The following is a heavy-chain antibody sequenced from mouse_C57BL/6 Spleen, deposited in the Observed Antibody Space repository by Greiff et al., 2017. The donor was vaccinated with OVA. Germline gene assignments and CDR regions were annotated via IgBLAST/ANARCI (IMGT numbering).Heavy chain of an antibody. D-gene: IGHD1-1*01. CDR2: IYPGGGYT. V-gene: IGHV1-63*01. CDR3: ARAGYYYGSSYRAMDY. Sequence: QVQLKQSGAELVRPGTSVKMSCKASGYTFTNYWIGWAKQRPGHGLEWIGDIYPGGGYTNYNEKFKGKATLTADKSSSTAYMQFSSLTSEDSAIYYCARAGYYYGSSYRAMDYWGQGTSVTVSS. J-gene: IGHJ4*01. CDR1: GYTFTNYW.